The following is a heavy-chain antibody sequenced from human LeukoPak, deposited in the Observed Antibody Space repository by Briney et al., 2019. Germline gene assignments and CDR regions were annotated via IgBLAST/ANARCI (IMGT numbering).Heavy chain of an antibody. J-gene: IGHJ5*02. Sequence: SQTLSLTCTVSGSSISSGSYYWSWIRQPAGKGLEWIGRLYTSGSTNYNPSLKSRVTISVDTSKNQFSLKLSSVTAADTAVYYCARGITTVTTNWFDPSRQGNLVTVSS. CDR3: ARGITTVTTNWFDP. D-gene: IGHD4-11*01. CDR2: LYTSGST. CDR1: GSSISSGSYY. V-gene: IGHV4-61*02.